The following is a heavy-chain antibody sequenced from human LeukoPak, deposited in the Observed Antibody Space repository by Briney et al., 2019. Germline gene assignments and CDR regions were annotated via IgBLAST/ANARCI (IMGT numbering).Heavy chain of an antibody. V-gene: IGHV4-30-2*01. CDR3: ARSPSYCSSTSCYGFDP. Sequence: PSETLSLTCAVSGGSISSGGYSWSWIRQPPGKGLEWIGYIYHSGSTYYNPSLKSRVTISVDRSKNQFSLKLSSVTAADTAVYYCARSPSYCSSTSCYGFDPWGQGTLVTVSS. J-gene: IGHJ5*02. D-gene: IGHD2-2*01. CDR2: IYHSGST. CDR1: GGSISSGGYS.